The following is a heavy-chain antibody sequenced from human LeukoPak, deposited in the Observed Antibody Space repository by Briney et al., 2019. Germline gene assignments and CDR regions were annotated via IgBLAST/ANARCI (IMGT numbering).Heavy chain of an antibody. Sequence: QPGGSLTLSRAASGFTFSNYAMSWVLQAPGKGLEWVSSISGSGGSTLYADSVKGRFTISRDNSKNTLYLQMNSLRAEDTAVYYCAKAYYDSSGYYNYFDYWGQGTLVTVSS. CDR3: AKAYYDSSGYYNYFDY. CDR1: GFTFSNYA. CDR2: ISGSGGST. V-gene: IGHV3-23*01. J-gene: IGHJ4*02. D-gene: IGHD3-22*01.